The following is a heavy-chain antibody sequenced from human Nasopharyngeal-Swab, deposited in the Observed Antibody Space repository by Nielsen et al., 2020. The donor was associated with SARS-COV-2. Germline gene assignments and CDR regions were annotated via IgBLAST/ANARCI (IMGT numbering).Heavy chain of an antibody. Sequence: GGSLRLSCAASGFTFSSYSMNWVRQAPGKGLEWVSSISSISSYIYYADSVKGRFTISRDNAKNSLYLQMNSLRAEDTAVYYCARDPEQQLVQGYYFDYWGQGTLVTVSS. CDR1: GFTFSSYS. J-gene: IGHJ4*02. V-gene: IGHV3-21*01. D-gene: IGHD6-13*01. CDR3: ARDPEQQLVQGYYFDY. CDR2: ISSISSYI.